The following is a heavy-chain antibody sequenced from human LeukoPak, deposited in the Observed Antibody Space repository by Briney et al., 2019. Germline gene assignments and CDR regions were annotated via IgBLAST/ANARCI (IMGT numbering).Heavy chain of an antibody. CDR3: ARHPYYSDRSGYYYYFDP. V-gene: IGHV4-4*02. D-gene: IGHD3-22*01. CDR1: GGSISSSNW. Sequence: SETLSLTCAVSGGSISSSNWWSWVRQPPGKGLEWIGEIYHSGSTNYNPSLKSRVTISVDKSKNQFSLKLSSVTAADTAVFYCARHPYYSDRSGYYYYFDPWGQGTLVTVSS. J-gene: IGHJ4*02. CDR2: IYHSGST.